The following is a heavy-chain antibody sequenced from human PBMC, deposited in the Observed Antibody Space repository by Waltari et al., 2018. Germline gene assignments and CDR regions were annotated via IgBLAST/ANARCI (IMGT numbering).Heavy chain of an antibody. D-gene: IGHD3-22*01. CDR2: IMTDGSEE. V-gene: IGHV3-7*01. CDR1: GFTLSRYW. Sequence: EVQLVESGGGLVQPGGSLRLSCAASGFTLSRYWMSWVRQAPGKGPEWVANIMTDGSEEYYVDPVRGRFTISRDNAKNSRYLQMNSLRPEDTAVYYCARDQWFAFDIWGHGTMVTVSS. CDR3: ARDQWFAFDI. J-gene: IGHJ3*02.